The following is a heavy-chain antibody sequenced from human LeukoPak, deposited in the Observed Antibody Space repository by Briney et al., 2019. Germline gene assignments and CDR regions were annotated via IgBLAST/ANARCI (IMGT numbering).Heavy chain of an antibody. CDR3: ARTHYYGSGSYYNLRYYYGMDV. CDR2: INHSGST. D-gene: IGHD3-10*01. Sequence: SETLSLTCAVYGGSFSGYYWSWIRQPPGKGLEWIGEINHSGSTNYNPSLKSRVTISVDTSKNQFSLKLSSVTAAHTAVYYCARTHYYGSGSYYNLRYYYGMDVWGKGTTVTVSS. V-gene: IGHV4-34*01. J-gene: IGHJ6*04. CDR1: GGSFSGYY.